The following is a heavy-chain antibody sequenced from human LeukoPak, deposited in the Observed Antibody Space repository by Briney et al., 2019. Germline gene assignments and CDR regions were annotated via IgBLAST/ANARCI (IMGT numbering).Heavy chain of an antibody. Sequence: SETLSLTCIVSGGSISSYYWGWLRQPPGKGLEWIGYVHYSGSTDYNPSLKSRVTISVDTSKNQFSLKMSSVTAADTAVYYCARGGVSDSSGYYYDYWGQGTLVTVSS. J-gene: IGHJ4*02. CDR1: GGSISSYY. CDR3: ARGGVSDSSGYYYDY. CDR2: VHYSGST. D-gene: IGHD3-22*01. V-gene: IGHV4-59*08.